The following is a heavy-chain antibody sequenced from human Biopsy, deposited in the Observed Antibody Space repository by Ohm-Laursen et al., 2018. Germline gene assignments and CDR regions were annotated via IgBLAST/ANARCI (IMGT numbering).Heavy chain of an antibody. CDR1: GGSISNNNYY. D-gene: IGHD3-22*01. CDR3: ARDYDSSGYYYLS. J-gene: IGHJ5*02. V-gene: IGHV4-39*01. CDR2: IFYRGST. Sequence: TLSLTCTVSGGSISNNNYYWGWIRQPPGKGLEWIGSIFYRGSTHYKPSLKSRVNISVDTSKNQFSLKLNSVTAADTAVYYCARDYDSSGYYYLSWGQGTLVTVSS.